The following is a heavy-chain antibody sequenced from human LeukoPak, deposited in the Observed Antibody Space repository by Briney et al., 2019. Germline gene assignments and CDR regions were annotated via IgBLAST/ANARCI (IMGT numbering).Heavy chain of an antibody. D-gene: IGHD1-14*01. J-gene: IGHJ4*02. V-gene: IGHV3-21*01. CDR1: GFTFGSYS. Sequence: GGSLRLSCTASGFTFGSYSMNWVRQSPGRGLEWISSISGNGTSIKFANSLKGRFSVSRDSAKSSVYLHLSSLRAEDSGIYYCSKPQSSRPGDFDYWGQGILVTVTS. CDR2: ISGNGTSI. CDR3: SKPQSSRPGDFDY.